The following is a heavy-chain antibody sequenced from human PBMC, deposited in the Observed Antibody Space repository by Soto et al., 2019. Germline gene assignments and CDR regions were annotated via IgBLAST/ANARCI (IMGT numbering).Heavy chain of an antibody. J-gene: IGHJ6*02. D-gene: IGHD2-8*02. CDR1: GCTFTSYY. CDR3: ANGERSRVLDWSPIYYGMDG. V-gene: IGHV1-46*01. Sequence: GAVQVSCKASGCTFTSYYMHWVRQAPGQGLEWMGIINPSGGSTSYAQKFQGRVTMTRDTSTSTVYMELSSLRSEDTAVYYCANGERSRVLDWSPIYYGMDGWGQGTTVTVSS. CDR2: INPSGGST.